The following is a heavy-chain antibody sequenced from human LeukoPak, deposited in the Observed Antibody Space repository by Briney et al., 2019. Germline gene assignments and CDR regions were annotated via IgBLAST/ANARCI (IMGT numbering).Heavy chain of an antibody. J-gene: IGHJ4*02. CDR1: GFTFSAFG. D-gene: IGHD5-18*01. V-gene: IGHV3-30*18. Sequence: GGSLRLSCAASGFTFSAFGMHWVRQAPGKGLEWVAVISYDGSYEYFADSVKGRFTISRDNSKNTLYLQINSLRAEDTAMYYCAKEENTAANSWGQGTLVTVYS. CDR3: AKEENTAANS. CDR2: ISYDGSYE.